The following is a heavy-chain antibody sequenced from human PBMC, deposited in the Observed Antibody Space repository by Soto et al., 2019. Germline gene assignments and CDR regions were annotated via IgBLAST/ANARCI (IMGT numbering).Heavy chain of an antibody. V-gene: IGHV1-18*01. J-gene: IGHJ5*02. CDR2: ISAYNGNT. Sequence: GASVKVSCKASGYTFTSYGISWVRQAPGQGLEWMGWISAYNGNTNYAQKLQGRVTMTTDTSTSTAYMELRSLRSDDTAVYYCAREVGSSWSRRRLNWFDPWVQGTLVTVSS. CDR3: AREVGSSWSRRRLNWFDP. D-gene: IGHD6-13*01. CDR1: GYTFTSYG.